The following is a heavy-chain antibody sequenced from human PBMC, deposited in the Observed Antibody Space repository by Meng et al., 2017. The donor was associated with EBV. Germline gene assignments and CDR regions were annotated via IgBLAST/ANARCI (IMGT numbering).Heavy chain of an antibody. Sequence: GLLSHAAAGVKMPGWSVKGSCKTSGGPFRYYAISWLRQAPGQGLEWLGGFLPRLGAPNYAQKFHGRVKITADESTSTHYMDLSSLRSEDTAIYYCASESGRGYTPDYWGQGTLVTVSS. CDR3: ASESGRGYTPDY. V-gene: IGHV1-69*01. CDR1: GGPFRYYA. D-gene: IGHD3-10*01. CDR2: FLPRLGAP. J-gene: IGHJ4*02.